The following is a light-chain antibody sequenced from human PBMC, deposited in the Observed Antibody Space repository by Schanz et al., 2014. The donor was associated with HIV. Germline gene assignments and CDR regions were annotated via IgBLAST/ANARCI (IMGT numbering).Light chain of an antibody. Sequence: QSVLTQPPSASGTPGQRVTISCSGSSSTFRSNAVNWYQQLPGTAPKLLIYATYNRPSGVPDRFSGSGSGTSASLAISGLQSDDEGDYYCAGWDDSLNGWVFGGGTKLTVL. J-gene: IGLJ3*02. V-gene: IGLV1-44*01. CDR2: ATY. CDR3: AGWDDSLNGWV. CDR1: SSTFRSNA.